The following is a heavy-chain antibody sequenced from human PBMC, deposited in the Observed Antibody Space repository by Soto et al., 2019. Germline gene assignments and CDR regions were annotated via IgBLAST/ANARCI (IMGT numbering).Heavy chain of an antibody. V-gene: IGHV1-8*01. J-gene: IGHJ6*02. CDR1: GYTFTSYD. Sequence: ASVNVSCKASGYTFTSYDINWVRQATGQGLEWMGWMNPNSGNTGYAQKFQGRVTMTRNTSISTAYMELSSLRSEDTAVYYCARGRADYYYYGMDVWGQGTTVTVSS. CDR2: MNPNSGNT. CDR3: ARGRADYYYYGMDV.